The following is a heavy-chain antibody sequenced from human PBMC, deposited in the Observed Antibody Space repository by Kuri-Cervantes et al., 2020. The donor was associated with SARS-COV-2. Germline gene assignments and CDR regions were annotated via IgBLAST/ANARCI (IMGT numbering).Heavy chain of an antibody. CDR3: ARDRYSSSFSYYYYGMDV. CDR2: IYYSGST. Sequence: SETLSLTCTVSGGSVSSGSYYWSWIRQPPGKGLEWIGYIYYSGSTNYNPSLKSRVTISVDTSKNQFSLKLSSVTAADTTVYYCARDRYSSSFSYYYYGMDVWGQGTTVTVSS. D-gene: IGHD6-13*01. V-gene: IGHV4-61*01. J-gene: IGHJ6*02. CDR1: GGSVSSGSYY.